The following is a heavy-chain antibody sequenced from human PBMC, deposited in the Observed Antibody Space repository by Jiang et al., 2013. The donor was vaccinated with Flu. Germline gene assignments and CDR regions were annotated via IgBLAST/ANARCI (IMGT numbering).Heavy chain of an antibody. CDR2: IYPSGST. CDR1: GGSISSYY. V-gene: IGHV4-59*08. D-gene: IGHD1-20*01. J-gene: IGHJ4*02. Sequence: GSGLVKPSETLSLTCTVSGGSISSYYWSWIRQPPGKGLEWIGEIYPSGSTNYNPSLKSRVTISVDKSKDQFSLKLSSVTAADTAVYYCARHISGSDAFDYWGQGALVTVSS. CDR3: ARHISGSDAFDY.